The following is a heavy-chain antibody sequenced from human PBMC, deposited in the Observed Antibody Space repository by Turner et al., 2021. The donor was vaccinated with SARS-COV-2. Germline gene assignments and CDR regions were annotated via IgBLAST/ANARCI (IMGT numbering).Heavy chain of an antibody. CDR3: ARAPMRAVAVYSFDY. D-gene: IGHD6-19*01. V-gene: IGHV3-21*02. Sequence: EVQLVESGGGLAQPGGSLVHSRPPSGFTFSPYALNWVRQAPGKGLEWVSTISTIDSHIHYADSVKGRFTISRDNAKHSLYLQMNSLGAEDTAVYYCARAPMRAVAVYSFDYWGLGTLVTVSS. J-gene: IGHJ4*02. CDR1: GFTFSPYA. CDR2: ISTIDSHI.